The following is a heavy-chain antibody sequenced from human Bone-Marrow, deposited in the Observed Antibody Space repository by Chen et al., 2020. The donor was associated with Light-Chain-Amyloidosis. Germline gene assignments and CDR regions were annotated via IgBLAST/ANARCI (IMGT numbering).Heavy chain of an antibody. Sequence: KGSGYTXPNYWIGWVRQMPGKGLEWMGVIYPDDSDARYSPSFEGQVTISADKSITXXXXXXXXXXASXXXXYYCAXXXXGYNFDYWGQGTLVTVSS. CDR3: AXXXXGYNFDY. J-gene: IGHJ4*02. CDR2: IYPDDSDA. V-gene: IGHV5-51*01. CDR1: GYTXPNYW. D-gene: IGHD2-21*01.